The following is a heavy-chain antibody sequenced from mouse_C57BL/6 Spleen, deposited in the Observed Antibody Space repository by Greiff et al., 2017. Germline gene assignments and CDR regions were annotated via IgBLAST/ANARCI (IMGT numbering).Heavy chain of an antibody. J-gene: IGHJ3*01. Sequence: QVQLQQPGAELVKPGASVKLSCKASGYTFTSYWMHWVKQRPGQGLEWIGMIHPNSGSTNYNEKFKSKATLTVDKSSSTAYMQLSSLTSEDSAVYYCARCPITTVVAPFAYWGQGTLVTVSA. CDR1: GYTFTSYW. D-gene: IGHD1-1*01. CDR3: ARCPITTVVAPFAY. V-gene: IGHV1-64*01. CDR2: IHPNSGST.